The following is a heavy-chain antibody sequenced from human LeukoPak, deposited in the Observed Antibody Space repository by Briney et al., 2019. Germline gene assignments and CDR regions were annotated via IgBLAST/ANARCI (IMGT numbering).Heavy chain of an antibody. CDR1: GFTFSSYA. Sequence: GGSLRLSCAASGFTFSSYAMHWVRQAPGKGLEYVSAISSNGGSTYYANSVKGRFTISRDNSKNTLYLQMGSLRAEDMAVYYCARGYGSGSYYPYYYGMDVWGQGTTVTVSS. V-gene: IGHV3-64*01. J-gene: IGHJ6*02. D-gene: IGHD3-10*01. CDR2: ISSNGGST. CDR3: ARGYGSGSYYPYYYGMDV.